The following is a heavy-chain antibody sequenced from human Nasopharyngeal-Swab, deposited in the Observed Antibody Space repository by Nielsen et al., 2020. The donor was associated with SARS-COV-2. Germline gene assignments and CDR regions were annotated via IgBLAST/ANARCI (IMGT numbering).Heavy chain of an antibody. D-gene: IGHD2-2*02. Sequence: GESLKISCAASGFTFSSYSMNWVRQAPGKGLEWVSSISSSSSYIYYADSVKGRFTISRDNAKNSLYLQMNSLRGEDTAVYYCARGGYCSSTSCDTYCYYGMDVWGQGTTVTVSS. CDR2: ISSSSSYI. CDR1: GFTFSSYS. V-gene: IGHV3-21*01. J-gene: IGHJ6*02. CDR3: ARGGYCSSTSCDTYCYYGMDV.